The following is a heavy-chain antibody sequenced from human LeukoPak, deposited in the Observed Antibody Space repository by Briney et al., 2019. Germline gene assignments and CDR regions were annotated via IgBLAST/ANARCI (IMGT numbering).Heavy chain of an antibody. CDR2: IYSGGST. Sequence: PGRSLRLSCAASGFTFSGYSMHWVRQAPGKGLEWVSVIYSGGSTYYADSVKGRFTISRDNSKNTLYLQMNSLRAEDTAVYYCARGRWELPNWGQGTLVTVSS. J-gene: IGHJ4*02. CDR1: GFTFSGYS. V-gene: IGHV3-53*01. D-gene: IGHD1-26*01. CDR3: ARGRWELPN.